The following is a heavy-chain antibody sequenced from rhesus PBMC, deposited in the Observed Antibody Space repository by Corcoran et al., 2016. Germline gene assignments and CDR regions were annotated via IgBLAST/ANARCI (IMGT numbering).Heavy chain of an antibody. CDR1: GGPFSSHW. J-gene: IGHJ4*01. V-gene: IGHV4-160*01. CDR3: AREIVLVLLAAIPPFDY. D-gene: IGHD2-2*01. Sequence: QVQLQESGPGLVKPSETLSPTCAVSGGPFSSHWWGWIRQPPGKGLGWSGSIYGSSGSTAYNPSLKSRATISRDTSKNQFSLKLSSVTAADTAVYYCAREIVLVLLAAIPPFDYWGQGVLVTVSS. CDR2: IYGSSGST.